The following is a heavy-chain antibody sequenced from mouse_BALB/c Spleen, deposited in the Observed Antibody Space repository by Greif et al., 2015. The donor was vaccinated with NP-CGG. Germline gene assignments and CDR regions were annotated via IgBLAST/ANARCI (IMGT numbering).Heavy chain of an antibody. CDR3: ARRNDGSWFAY. J-gene: IGHJ3*01. Sequence: EVKVEESGGGLVQPGGSLKLSCAASGFTFSSYTMSWVRQTPEKRLEWVAYISNGGGSTYYPDTVKGRFTISRDNAKNTLYLQMSSLKSEDTDMYYCARRNDGSWFAYWGQGTLVTVSA. CDR1: GFTFSSYT. V-gene: IGHV5-12-2*01. CDR2: ISNGGGST. D-gene: IGHD2-3*01.